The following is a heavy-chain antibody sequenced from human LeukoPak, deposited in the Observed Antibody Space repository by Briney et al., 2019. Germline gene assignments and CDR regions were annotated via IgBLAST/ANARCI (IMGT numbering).Heavy chain of an antibody. CDR2: IGSSET. Sequence: GGSMRLSWAASGFNFNIFAMSWVRQSPGKGLEWVSTIGSSETYYADSVKGRFTISRDNSKNRLYLQMNSVRADDTAVYYCAKDSFDHNEIYGAFASWGQGTLVTVSS. D-gene: IGHD4/OR15-4a*01. J-gene: IGHJ3*01. CDR1: GFNFNIFA. CDR3: AKDSFDHNEIYGAFAS. V-gene: IGHV3-23*01.